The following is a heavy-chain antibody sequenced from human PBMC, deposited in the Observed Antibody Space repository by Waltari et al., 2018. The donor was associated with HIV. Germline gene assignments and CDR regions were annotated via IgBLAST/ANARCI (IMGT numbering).Heavy chain of an antibody. V-gene: IGHV4-31*03. D-gene: IGHD4-17*01. J-gene: IGHJ6*02. CDR1: GGSISSGGYY. CDR3: ARVRLTVTTSFYYYYGMDV. Sequence: QVQLQESGPGLVKPSQTLSLTCTVSGGSISSGGYYWSWIRQHPGKGLEWIGYIYYSGSTYYNPSRKSRVTISVATSKNQVSLKLSSVTAADTAVYYCARVRLTVTTSFYYYYGMDVWGQGTTVTVSS. CDR2: IYYSGST.